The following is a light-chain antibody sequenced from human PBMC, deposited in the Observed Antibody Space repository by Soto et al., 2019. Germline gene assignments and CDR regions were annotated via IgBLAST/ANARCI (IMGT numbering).Light chain of an antibody. J-gene: IGKJ4*01. CDR2: AAS. Sequence: DIQMTQSPSSLSASVGDRGTITCRARQSISNYLNWYQLKPGKVPKLLIYAASTLQTGVPSRFSGSGSGTDFTLTISSLQPEDSASYYCQQNYSSSATFGGGTKVDIK. V-gene: IGKV1-39*01. CDR1: QSISNY. CDR3: QQNYSSSAT.